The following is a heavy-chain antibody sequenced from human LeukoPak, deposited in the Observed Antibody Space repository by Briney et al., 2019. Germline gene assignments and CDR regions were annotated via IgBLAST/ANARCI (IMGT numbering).Heavy chain of an antibody. V-gene: IGHV1-18*01. CDR1: GYTFISYG. D-gene: IGHD2/OR15-2a*01. Sequence: ASVKVSCKASGYTFISYGIIWARQAPGQGLEWMGWISASRGNTNSAEKLQGRVTMTTDTSTSTAYMELRSLRSDDTAVYFCARAISYYYMDVWGKGTTVTVSS. J-gene: IGHJ6*03. CDR2: ISASRGNT. CDR3: ARAISYYYMDV.